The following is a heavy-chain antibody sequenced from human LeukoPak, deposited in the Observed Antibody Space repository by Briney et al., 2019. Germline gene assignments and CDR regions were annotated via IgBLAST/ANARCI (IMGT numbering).Heavy chain of an antibody. CDR3: AKGTDTAMGYYFDY. CDR1: GFTFSNYA. Sequence: GGSLRLSCAASGFTFSNYAMSWVRQAPGKGLEWVSVIIDSGISTYYADSVKGRFTISRDNSKNTLYLQMNSLRAEDTAVYYCAKGTDTAMGYYFDYWGQGTLVTVSS. V-gene: IGHV3-23*01. D-gene: IGHD5-18*01. J-gene: IGHJ4*02. CDR2: IIDSGIST.